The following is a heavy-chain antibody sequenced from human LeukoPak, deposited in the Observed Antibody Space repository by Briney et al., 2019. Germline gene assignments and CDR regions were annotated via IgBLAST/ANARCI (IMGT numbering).Heavy chain of an antibody. J-gene: IGHJ4*02. Sequence: GSSVKASCKASGGTFSSYAISWVRQAPGQGLEWMGRIISILGIANYAQKFQGRVTITADKSTSTAYMELSSLRSEDTAVYYCARDLAVKDSSGYHPFDYWGQGTLVTVSS. CDR3: ARDLAVKDSSGYHPFDY. CDR1: GGTFSSYA. CDR2: IISILGIA. D-gene: IGHD3-22*01. V-gene: IGHV1-69*04.